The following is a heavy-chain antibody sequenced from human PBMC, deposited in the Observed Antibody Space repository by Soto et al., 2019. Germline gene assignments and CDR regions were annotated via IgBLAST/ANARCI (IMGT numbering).Heavy chain of an antibody. CDR2: IWYDGSNK. CDR1: GFTFSSYG. V-gene: IGHV3-33*01. CDR3: ARGGELLDY. J-gene: IGHJ4*02. Sequence: QVQLVESGGGVVQPGRSLRLSCAASGFTFSSYGMHWVRQAPGKGLEGVAVIWYDGSNKYYADSVKGRFTISRDNSKNTLYLQMNSLGAEDTAVYYCARGGELLDYWGQGTLVTVSS. D-gene: IGHD1-26*01.